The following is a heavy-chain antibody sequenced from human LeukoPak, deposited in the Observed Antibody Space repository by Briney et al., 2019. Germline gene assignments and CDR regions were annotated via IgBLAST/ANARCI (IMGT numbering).Heavy chain of an antibody. J-gene: IGHJ4*02. V-gene: IGHV4-61*01. CDR2: IYYSGST. D-gene: IGHD2-15*01. CDR1: GGSVSNTSYY. CDR3: AREGRYCSGGSCLDY. Sequence: SETLSLTCTVSGGSVSNTSYYWSWIRQPPGKGLEWIGYIYYSGSTNYNPSLKSRVTISVDTSKNQFSLRLSSVTAADTAVYYCAREGRYCSGGSCLDYWGQGTLVTVSS.